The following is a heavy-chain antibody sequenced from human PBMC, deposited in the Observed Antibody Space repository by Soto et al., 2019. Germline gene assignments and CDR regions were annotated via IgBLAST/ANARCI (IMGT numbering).Heavy chain of an antibody. V-gene: IGHV3-30-3*01. CDR1: GFTFSSYA. CDR3: ARDLEVGASPGEYYYYYGMDV. Sequence: RLSCAASGFTFSSYAMHWVRQAPGKGLEWVAVISYDGSNKYYADSVKGRFTISRDNSKNTLYLQMNSLRAEDTAVYYCARDLEVGASPGEYYYYYGMDVWGQGTTGTVSS. D-gene: IGHD1-26*01. CDR2: ISYDGSNK. J-gene: IGHJ6*02.